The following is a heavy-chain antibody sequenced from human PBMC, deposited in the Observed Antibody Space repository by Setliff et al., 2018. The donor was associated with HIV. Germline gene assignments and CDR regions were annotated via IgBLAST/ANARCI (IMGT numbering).Heavy chain of an antibody. J-gene: IGHJ5*02. CDR3: ARGRTMSWFDP. CDR2: INPNTGGT. Sequence: ASVKVSCKASGYTFTGYYIHWVRQAPGQGLEWMGWINPNTGGTDYAHKFQGRVTMTRDTSTRTVYMELSSLRSEDTVVYYCARGRTMSWFDPWGQGTLVTVSS. CDR1: GYTFTGYY. V-gene: IGHV1-2*02. D-gene: IGHD3-22*01.